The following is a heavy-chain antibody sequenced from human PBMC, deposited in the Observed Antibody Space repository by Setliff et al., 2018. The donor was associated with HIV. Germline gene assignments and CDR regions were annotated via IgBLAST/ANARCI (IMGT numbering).Heavy chain of an antibody. Sequence: ASVKVSCKASGYTFSTYDFNWVRQAAGQGSEWMGWMSPKNNGSGFAQKFHARLTMTWNTSTNTAYMELRSLTSDDTAVYYCERGRYNSRIDVWGQGTTVTVSS. CDR1: GYTFSTYD. CDR3: ERGRYNSRIDV. V-gene: IGHV1-8*01. D-gene: IGHD5-18*01. J-gene: IGHJ6*02. CDR2: MSPKNNGS.